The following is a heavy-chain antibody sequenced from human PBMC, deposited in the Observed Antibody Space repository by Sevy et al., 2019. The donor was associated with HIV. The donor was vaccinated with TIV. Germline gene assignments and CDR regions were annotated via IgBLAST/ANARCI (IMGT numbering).Heavy chain of an antibody. CDR3: ARNVGDYVFRYLDF. CDR1: GGSISRGQFY. D-gene: IGHD4-17*01. Sequence: SETLSLTCTVSGGSISRGQFYWSWIRQPAGQGLEWIGRVHNTGSATYNPSLRNRVGMSIDTSKNQFSLVLSSVTAADTAVYYCARNVGDYVFRYLDFWGRGTLVTVSS. CDR2: VHNTGSA. J-gene: IGHJ2*01. V-gene: IGHV4-61*02.